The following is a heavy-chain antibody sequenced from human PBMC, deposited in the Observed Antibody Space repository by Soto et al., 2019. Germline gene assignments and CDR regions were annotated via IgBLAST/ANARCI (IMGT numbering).Heavy chain of an antibody. CDR3: ARGSPERSSWLND. CDR2: IKQDGSEK. J-gene: IGHJ4*02. V-gene: IGHV3-7*01. D-gene: IGHD6-13*01. CDR1: GFTFSSFW. Sequence: GGSLRLSCAASGFTFSSFWMSWVRQAPGKGLEWVANIKQDGSEKYYVDSLKGRFTISRDNAKNSLYLQMNSLRAEDTAVYYCARGSPERSSWLNDWGQGTLVTVSS.